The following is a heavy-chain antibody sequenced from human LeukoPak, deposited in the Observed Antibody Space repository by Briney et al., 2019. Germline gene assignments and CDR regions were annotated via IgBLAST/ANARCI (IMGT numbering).Heavy chain of an antibody. D-gene: IGHD6-13*01. CDR2: ISWNSGSI. CDR3: AKDTLAAAGRYYYYGMDV. CDR1: GFTFGDYA. V-gene: IGHV3-9*01. J-gene: IGHJ6*02. Sequence: PGRSLRLSCAASGFTFGDYAMHWVRQAPGKGLEWVSGISWNSGSIGYADSVKGRFTISRDNAKNSLYLQMNSLRAEDTALYYCAKDTLAAAGRYYYYGMDVWGQGTTVTVSS.